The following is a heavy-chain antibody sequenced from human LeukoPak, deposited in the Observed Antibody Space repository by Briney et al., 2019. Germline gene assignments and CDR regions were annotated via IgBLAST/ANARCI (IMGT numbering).Heavy chain of an antibody. CDR1: GGSFSGYY. Sequence: KPSETLSLTCAVYGGSFSGYYWSWIRQPPGKGLEWIGEINHSGSTNYNPSLKSRVTISVDTSKNQVSLKLSSVTAADTAVYFCARDWGVGGRPGYMDVWGKGTTVTVSS. J-gene: IGHJ6*03. V-gene: IGHV4-34*01. CDR3: ARDWGVGGRPGYMDV. CDR2: INHSGST. D-gene: IGHD6-6*01.